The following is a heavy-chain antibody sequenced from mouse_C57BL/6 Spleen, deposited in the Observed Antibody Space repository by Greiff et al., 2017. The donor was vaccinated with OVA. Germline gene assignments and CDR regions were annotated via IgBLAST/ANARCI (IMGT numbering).Heavy chain of an antibody. CDR2: INPNNGGT. D-gene: IGHD1-1*01. CDR1: GYTFTDYN. CDR3: ERYCYGSSYWYFDV. J-gene: IGHJ1*03. Sequence: VQLKESGPELVKPGASVKIPCKASGYTFTDYNMDWVKQSHGKSLEWIGDINPNNGGTIYNQKFKGKATLTVDKSSSTAYMELRSLTSEDTAVYYCERYCYGSSYWYFDVWGTGTTVTVSS. V-gene: IGHV1-18*01.